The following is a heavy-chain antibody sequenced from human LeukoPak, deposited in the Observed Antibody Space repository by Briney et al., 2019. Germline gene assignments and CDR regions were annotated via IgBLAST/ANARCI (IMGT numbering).Heavy chain of an antibody. Sequence: PSETLSLTCTVSGGSSSSSRYYWGWIRQPPGRGLEWIGSIYYSGSTYYNPSLKSRVTISVDTSKNQFSLKLSSVTAADTAVYYCARHPYQLLWLSWFDPWGQGTLVTVSS. CDR1: GGSSSSSRYY. V-gene: IGHV4-39*01. D-gene: IGHD2-2*01. CDR3: ARHPYQLLWLSWFDP. CDR2: IYYSGST. J-gene: IGHJ5*02.